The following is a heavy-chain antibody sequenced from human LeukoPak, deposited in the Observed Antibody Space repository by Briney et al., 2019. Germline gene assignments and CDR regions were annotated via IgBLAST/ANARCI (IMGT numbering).Heavy chain of an antibody. CDR2: INPRSGAT. V-gene: IGHV1-2*02. J-gene: IGHJ4*02. CDR3: GRDQIGVAGTGVDH. Sequence: GASVKVSCKASGYTFTGYYMHWVRQAPGQGLEWMGWINPRSGATNYAQKFQGRVTMSRDTSINAGYMELARLRSDDTAVYFCGRDQIGVAGTGVDHWGQGTLVPVSS. CDR1: GYTFTGYY. D-gene: IGHD1-7*01.